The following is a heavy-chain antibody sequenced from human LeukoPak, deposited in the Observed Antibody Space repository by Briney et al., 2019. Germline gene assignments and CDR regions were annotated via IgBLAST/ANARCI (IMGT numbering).Heavy chain of an antibody. CDR1: GGSFSGYY. J-gene: IGHJ5*02. CDR2: INHSGST. Sequence: SETLSLTCAVYGGSFSGYYWSWIRQPPGKGLEWIGEINHSGSTNYNPSLKSRVTISVDTSKNQFSLKLSSVTAADTAVYYCARPVPLNWGGANWFEPWGQGTLVTVSS. V-gene: IGHV4-34*01. CDR3: ARPVPLNWGGANWFEP. D-gene: IGHD7-27*01.